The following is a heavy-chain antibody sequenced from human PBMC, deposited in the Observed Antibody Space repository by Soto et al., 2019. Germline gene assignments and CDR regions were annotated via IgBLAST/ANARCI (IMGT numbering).Heavy chain of an antibody. J-gene: IGHJ4*02. CDR2: ISGSGGST. CDR1: GFTFSSYA. CDR3: AKPPSRHYGFWRPVGY. V-gene: IGHV3-23*01. D-gene: IGHD3-3*01. Sequence: EVQLLESGGGLVQPGGSLRLSCAASGFTFSSYAMSWVRQAPGKGLEWVSAISGSGGSTYYADSVKGRFTISRDNSKNTLYLQMNSLRAEDTAVYYCAKPPSRHYGFWRPVGYWGQGTLVTVSS.